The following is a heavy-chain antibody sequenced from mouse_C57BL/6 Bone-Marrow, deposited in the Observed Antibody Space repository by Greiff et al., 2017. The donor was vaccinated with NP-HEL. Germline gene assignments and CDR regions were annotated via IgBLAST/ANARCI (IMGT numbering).Heavy chain of an antibody. CDR1: GFSLTSYG. D-gene: IGHD1-1*02. CDR3: ANYARVYYYAMDY. V-gene: IGHV2-2*01. J-gene: IGHJ4*01. Sequence: VKLMESGPGLVQPSQSLSITCTVSGFSLTSYGVHWVRQSPGKGLEWLGVIWSGGSTDYNAAFISRLSISKDNSKSQVFFKMNSLQADDTAIYYCANYARVYYYAMDYWGQGTSVTVSS. CDR2: IWSGGST.